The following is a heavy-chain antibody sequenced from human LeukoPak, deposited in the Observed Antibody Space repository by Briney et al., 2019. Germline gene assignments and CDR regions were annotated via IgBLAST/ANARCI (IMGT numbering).Heavy chain of an antibody. V-gene: IGHV3-66*01. J-gene: IGHJ4*02. CDR1: GFTVSSNY. D-gene: IGHD3-10*01. Sequence: GGSLRLSCAASGFTVSSNYMSWVRQAPGKGLEWVSVIYSGGSTYYADSVKGRFTISRDNSKNTLYLQMNSLRAEDTAVHYCARGLGQPYYFDYWGQGTLVTVSS. CDR2: IYSGGST. CDR3: ARGLGQPYYFDY.